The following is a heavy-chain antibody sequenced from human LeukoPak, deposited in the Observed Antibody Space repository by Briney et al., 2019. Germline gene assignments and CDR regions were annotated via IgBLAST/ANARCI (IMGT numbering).Heavy chain of an antibody. Sequence: SVKVSCKASGGTFSSYAISWVRQAPGQGLEWMGGIIPIFGTANYAQKFQGRVTITADESTSTAYMELSSLRSEDTAVYYCARAPIVVVPAARARGRFDPWGQGTLVTVSS. J-gene: IGHJ5*02. V-gene: IGHV1-69*13. D-gene: IGHD2-2*01. CDR3: ARAPIVVVPAARARGRFDP. CDR1: GGTFSSYA. CDR2: IIPIFGTA.